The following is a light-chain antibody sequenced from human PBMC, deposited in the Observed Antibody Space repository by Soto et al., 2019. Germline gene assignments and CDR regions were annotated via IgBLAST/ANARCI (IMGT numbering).Light chain of an antibody. CDR2: QTS. CDR1: QYINTR. CDR3: HQRQSWPRT. Sequence: ESAWTQSPATLSSVPCDRVALSGRASQYINTRLAWYQHRPGQSPRLLIYQTSLRAAGIPARFSASGSGTDFTLTISHVQPEDVALYYCHQRQSWPRTFGQGTKVDIK. V-gene: IGKV3-11*01. J-gene: IGKJ1*01.